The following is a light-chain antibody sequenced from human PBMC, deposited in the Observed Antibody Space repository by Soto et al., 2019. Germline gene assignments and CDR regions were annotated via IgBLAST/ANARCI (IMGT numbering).Light chain of an antibody. CDR1: SSDVGGYNY. V-gene: IGLV2-11*01. CDR3: CSSTGNYAYV. Sequence: QSVLTQPRSVSGSPGQSVTISCTGTSSDVGGYNYVSWYQQLPGKAPKLMIYDVRKRPSGVPDRFSGSKSGNTASLTISGLQAEDEADYYCCSSTGNYAYVFGSGTKVTVL. J-gene: IGLJ1*01. CDR2: DVR.